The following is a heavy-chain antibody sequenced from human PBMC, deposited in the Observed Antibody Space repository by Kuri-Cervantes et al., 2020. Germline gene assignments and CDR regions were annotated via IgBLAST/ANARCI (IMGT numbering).Heavy chain of an antibody. Sequence: GESLKISCAASGFTFNNYWMTWVRQAPGRGMEWVANIKEDGSETSYVGSVKGRFTISRDNAKNSLYLQMNSLRAEDTAVYYCARDYYGMDVWGQGTTVTVSS. CDR3: ARDYYGMDV. CDR1: GFTFNNYW. J-gene: IGHJ6*02. V-gene: IGHV3-7*01. CDR2: IKEDGSET.